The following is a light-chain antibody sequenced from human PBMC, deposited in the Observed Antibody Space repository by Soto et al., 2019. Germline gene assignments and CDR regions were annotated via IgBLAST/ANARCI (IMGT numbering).Light chain of an antibody. Sequence: EVVLTQSPATLSLSPGERATLSCRASQSLSINSLAWYQQKPGQSPRLLVYGASNRATGIPARFSGSGSGTDFTLTISSLEPEDFAVYYCQQRSNWPPVTFGGGTKVDIK. V-gene: IGKV3-11*01. CDR2: GAS. CDR1: QSLSINS. CDR3: QQRSNWPPVT. J-gene: IGKJ4*01.